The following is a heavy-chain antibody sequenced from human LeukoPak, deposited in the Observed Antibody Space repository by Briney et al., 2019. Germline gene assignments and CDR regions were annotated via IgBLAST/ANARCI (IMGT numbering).Heavy chain of an antibody. J-gene: IGHJ6*03. V-gene: IGHV4-39*01. CDR2: IYYSGST. CDR1: GGSISSSSYY. D-gene: IGHD4-17*01. Sequence: SETLSLTCTVSGGSISSSSYYWGWIRQPPGKGLAWIGSIYYSGSTYYNPSLKSRVTISVDTSKNQFSLKLSSVTAADTAVYYCARSYGDYVYYYYYMDVWGKGTTVTVSS. CDR3: ARSYGDYVYYYYYMDV.